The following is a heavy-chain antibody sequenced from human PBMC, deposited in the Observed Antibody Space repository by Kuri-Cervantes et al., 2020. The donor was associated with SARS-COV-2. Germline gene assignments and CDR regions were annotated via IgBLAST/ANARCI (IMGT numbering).Heavy chain of an antibody. Sequence: LSLTCAASGFTFNRHPMNWVRQAPGKGLEWVSYIHNSLDVIYYADSVRGRFTISRDNARNSLYLRMNSLRVDDTAVYYCARDQRSGNMDVWGQGTTVTDSS. J-gene: IGHJ6*02. V-gene: IGHV3-48*03. CDR1: GFTFNRHP. CDR3: ARDQRSGNMDV. D-gene: IGHD6-25*01. CDR2: IHNSLDVI.